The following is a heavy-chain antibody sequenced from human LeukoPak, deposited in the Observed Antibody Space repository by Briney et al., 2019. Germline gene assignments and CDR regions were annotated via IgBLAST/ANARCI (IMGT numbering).Heavy chain of an antibody. Sequence: GGSLRLSCAGSGFTFSNYWMSWVRQAPGKGLEWVAGISQDGREKYYVDSVKGRFTISRDNAKNSLYLQLNNVMAEDTAVYYCARDGGAIFGVVIMNYYYYVDVWGEGTTVTVSS. CDR3: ARDGGAIFGVVIMNYYYYVDV. CDR2: ISQDGREK. J-gene: IGHJ6*03. CDR1: GFTFSNYW. D-gene: IGHD3-3*01. V-gene: IGHV3-7*01.